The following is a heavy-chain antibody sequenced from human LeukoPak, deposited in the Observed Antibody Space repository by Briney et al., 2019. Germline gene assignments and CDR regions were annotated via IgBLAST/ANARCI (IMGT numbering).Heavy chain of an antibody. CDR2: IYYSGST. CDR1: GGSISSYY. CDR3: ARDCSSTSCYDAFDI. Sequence: SETLSLTCTVSGGSISSYYWSWIRQPPGKGLEWIGYIYYSGSTNYNPSLKSRVTISVDTSQNQFSLKLSSVTAADTAVYYCARDCSSTSCYDAFDIWGQGTMVTVSS. V-gene: IGHV4-59*01. J-gene: IGHJ3*02. D-gene: IGHD2-2*01.